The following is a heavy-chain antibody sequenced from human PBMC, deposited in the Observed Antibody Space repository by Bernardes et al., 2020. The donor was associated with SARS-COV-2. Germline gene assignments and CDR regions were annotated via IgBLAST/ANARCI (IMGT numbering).Heavy chain of an antibody. V-gene: IGHV3-21*01. CDR1: GFTFSIYT. Sequence: LRLSCAASGFTFSIYTMNWVRQAPGKGLEWVSSITTGSSYIYYADSVKGRFTISRDNAKDSLYLQMNSLRAEDTAVYYCARDRGSGYYYFDYWGRGTLVTVSS. D-gene: IGHD3-22*01. CDR3: ARDRGSGYYYFDY. J-gene: IGHJ4*02. CDR2: ITTGSSYI.